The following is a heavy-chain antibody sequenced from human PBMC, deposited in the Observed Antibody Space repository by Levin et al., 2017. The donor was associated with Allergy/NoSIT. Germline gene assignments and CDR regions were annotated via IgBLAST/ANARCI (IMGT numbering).Heavy chain of an antibody. CDR2: IINSGVGT. CDR1: GFTFNNYA. V-gene: IGHV3-23*01. J-gene: IGHJ4*02. Sequence: GGSLRLSCAASGFTFNNYAMSWVRQAPGKGLEWVSAIINSGVGTYYADSVKGRFTISRDNSKNTMYLQMNSLRAEDTAVYLCAQDAIRGSDQPYYFDYWGQGTLVTASS. D-gene: IGHD6-19*01. CDR3: AQDAIRGSDQPYYFDY.